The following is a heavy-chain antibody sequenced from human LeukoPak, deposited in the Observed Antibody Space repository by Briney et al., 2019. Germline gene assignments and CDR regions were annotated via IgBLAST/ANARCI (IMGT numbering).Heavy chain of an antibody. Sequence: ASVKVSCKASGYTFTGYYMHWVRQAPGQGLEGMGWINPNSGGTNYAQKFQGRVTMTRDTSISTAYMELSRLRSDDTAVYYCARSSHYDFWSGYPSLGYWGQGTLVTVSS. CDR1: GYTFTGYY. CDR2: INPNSGGT. V-gene: IGHV1-2*02. D-gene: IGHD3-3*01. J-gene: IGHJ4*02. CDR3: ARSSHYDFWSGYPSLGY.